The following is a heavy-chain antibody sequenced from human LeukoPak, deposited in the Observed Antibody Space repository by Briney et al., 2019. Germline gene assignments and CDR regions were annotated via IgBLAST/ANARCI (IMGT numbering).Heavy chain of an antibody. CDR2: IYHSGST. V-gene: IGHV4-30-2*01. CDR1: GGSISSGGYS. CDR3: ASRRWLQGAFDI. J-gene: IGHJ3*02. Sequence: SETLSLTCAVSGGSISSGGYSWSWVRQPPGKGLEWIGYIYHSGSTYYNPSLKSRVTISVDRSKNQFSLKLSSVTAAATAVYYCASRRWLQGAFDIWGQGTMVTVSS. D-gene: IGHD5-24*01.